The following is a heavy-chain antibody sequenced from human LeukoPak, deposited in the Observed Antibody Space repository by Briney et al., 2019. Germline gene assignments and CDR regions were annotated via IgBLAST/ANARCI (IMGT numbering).Heavy chain of an antibody. J-gene: IGHJ4*02. Sequence: GGSLRLSCAASGFTFSSYSMNGVRQAPGKGLEWVSSISSSSSYIYYADSVKGRFTISRDNAKNSLYLQMNSLRAEDTAVYYCARVYDSSGYYYGFDYWGQGTLVTVSS. V-gene: IGHV3-21*01. CDR2: ISSSSSYI. CDR3: ARVYDSSGYYYGFDY. CDR1: GFTFSSYS. D-gene: IGHD3-22*01.